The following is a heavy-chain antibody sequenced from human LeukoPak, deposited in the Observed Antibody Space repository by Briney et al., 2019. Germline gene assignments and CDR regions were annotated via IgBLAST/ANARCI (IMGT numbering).Heavy chain of an antibody. Sequence: SQTLSLTCTVSGGSISSGDYYWGWIRQPPGKGLEWIGYIYYSGSTYYNLSLKSRVTISVDTSKNQFSLKLSSVTAADTAVYYCARDGWYYYDTTGSDAFDIWGQGTMVTVSS. V-gene: IGHV4-30-4*08. CDR1: GGSISSGDYY. D-gene: IGHD3-22*01. CDR3: ARDGWYYYDTTGSDAFDI. J-gene: IGHJ3*02. CDR2: IYYSGST.